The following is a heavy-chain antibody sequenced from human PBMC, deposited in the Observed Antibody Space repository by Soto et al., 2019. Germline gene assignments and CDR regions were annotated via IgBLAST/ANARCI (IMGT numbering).Heavy chain of an antibody. V-gene: IGHV1-3*01. D-gene: IGHD3-16*01. CDR1: GYTSTSKS. CDR3: ARDGGWYYYGMDV. J-gene: IGHJ6*02. CDR2: INSGNGNT. Sequence: VPAEACSKASGYTSTSKSMHSARHAPGQRLWWMGWINSGNGNTKYSQKFQGRVTITRDTSASTAYMELSSLRSEDTAVFYCARDGGWYYYGMDVWVQGTTVTVSS.